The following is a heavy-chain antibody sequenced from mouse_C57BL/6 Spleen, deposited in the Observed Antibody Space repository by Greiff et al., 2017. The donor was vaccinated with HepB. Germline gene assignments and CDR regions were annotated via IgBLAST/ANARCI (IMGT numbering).Heavy chain of an antibody. CDR3: ARHGYYYGSSTFDY. CDR2: ISGGGGNT. D-gene: IGHD1-1*01. V-gene: IGHV5-9*01. CDR1: GFTFSSYT. Sequence: EVQVVESGGGLVKPGGSLKLSCAASGFTFSSYTMSWVRQTPEKRLEWVATISGGGGNTYYPDSVKGRFTISRDNAKNTLYLQMSSLRSEDTALYYCARHGYYYGSSTFDYWGQGTTLTVSS. J-gene: IGHJ2*01.